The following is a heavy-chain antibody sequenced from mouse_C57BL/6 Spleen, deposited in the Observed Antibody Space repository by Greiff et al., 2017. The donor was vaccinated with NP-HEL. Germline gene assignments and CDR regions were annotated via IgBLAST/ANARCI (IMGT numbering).Heavy chain of an antibody. CDR3: AREVYVQVDY. D-gene: IGHD2-3*01. J-gene: IGHJ2*01. CDR2: IHPNSGST. Sequence: QVQLKQPGAELVKPGASVKLSCKASGYTFTSYWMHWVKQRPGQGLEWIGMIHPNSGSTNYNEKFKSKATLTVDKSSSTAYMQLSSLTSEDSAVYYCAREVYVQVDYWGQGTTLTVSS. CDR1: GYTFTSYW. V-gene: IGHV1-64*01.